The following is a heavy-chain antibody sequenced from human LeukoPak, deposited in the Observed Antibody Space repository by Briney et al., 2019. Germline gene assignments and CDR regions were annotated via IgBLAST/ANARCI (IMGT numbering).Heavy chain of an antibody. D-gene: IGHD1-26*01. Sequence: KSSETLSLTCAVYGGSFSGYYWSWIRQPPGKGLEWIGEINHSGSTNYNPSLKSRVTISVDTSKNQFSLKLSSVTAADTAVYYCARGEIKEWELQDFDYWGQGTLVTVSS. CDR3: ARGEIKEWELQDFDY. V-gene: IGHV4-34*01. CDR2: INHSGST. CDR1: GGSFSGYY. J-gene: IGHJ4*02.